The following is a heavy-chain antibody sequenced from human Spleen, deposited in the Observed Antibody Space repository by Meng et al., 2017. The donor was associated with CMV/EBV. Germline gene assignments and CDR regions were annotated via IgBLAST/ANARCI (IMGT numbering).Heavy chain of an antibody. D-gene: IGHD3-16*01. CDR3: ARELHLGY. CDR1: GFTFSSYG. J-gene: IGHJ4*02. V-gene: IGHV3-48*04. Sequence: GESLKISCAASGFTFSSYGMHWVRQAPGRGLEWVSYISSGSDTIYYADSVKGRFSVSRDDAKNSLYLQMNSLRAEDTAVYYCARELHLGYWGQGTLVTVSS. CDR2: ISSGSDTI.